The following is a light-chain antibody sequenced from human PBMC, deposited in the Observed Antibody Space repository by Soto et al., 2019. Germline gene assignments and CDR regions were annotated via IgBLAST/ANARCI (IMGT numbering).Light chain of an antibody. J-gene: IGLJ3*02. CDR2: RNI. Sequence: QSVLIQPPSASATPGQRVTISCSGGSSNIGSNTVNWYQKFPGTAPKLLINRNIERPSGVPDRFSGSKSGTSASLAISGLQSEDEADYYCCSYVGSSTPWVFGGGTKLTVL. V-gene: IGLV1-44*01. CDR1: SSNIGSNT. CDR3: CSYVGSSTPWV.